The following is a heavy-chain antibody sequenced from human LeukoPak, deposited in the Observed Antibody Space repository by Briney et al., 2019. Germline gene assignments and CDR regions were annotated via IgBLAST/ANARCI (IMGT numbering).Heavy chain of an antibody. Sequence: PGRSLRLSRAASGFTFDDYAMHWVRQAPGKGLEWVSGISWNSGIMVYADSVKGRFTISRDNAKHSLYLQMNSLRAEDMALYYCAKDYRAVAGTGGAIDYWGQGTLVTVSS. D-gene: IGHD6-19*01. J-gene: IGHJ4*02. V-gene: IGHV3-9*03. CDR3: AKDYRAVAGTGGAIDY. CDR2: ISWNSGIM. CDR1: GFTFDDYA.